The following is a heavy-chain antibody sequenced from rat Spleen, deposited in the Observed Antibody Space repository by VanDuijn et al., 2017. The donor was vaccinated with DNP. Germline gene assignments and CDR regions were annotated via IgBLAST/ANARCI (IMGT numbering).Heavy chain of an antibody. CDR3: ATSPGPNWFAY. D-gene: IGHD1-4*01. Sequence: EVQLVESGGDLVQPGRSLKLSCAASGFTFSNYGMAWVRQAPTKGLEWVASISSGGGTYYRDSVKGRFTISRDNANHTLYLQMDSLRSEDTATYYCATSPGPNWFAYWGQGTLVTVSS. J-gene: IGHJ3*01. CDR2: ISSGGGT. V-gene: IGHV5S13*01. CDR1: GFTFSNYG.